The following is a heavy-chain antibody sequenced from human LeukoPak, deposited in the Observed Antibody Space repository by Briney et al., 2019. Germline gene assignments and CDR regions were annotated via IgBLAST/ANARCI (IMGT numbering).Heavy chain of an antibody. D-gene: IGHD1-26*01. CDR2: ISYDGSNK. V-gene: IGHV3-30*18. CDR1: GFTFSSYG. Sequence: GRSLRLSCAASGFTFSSYGMHWVRQAPGKGLEWVAVISYDGSNKYYADSVKGRFTISRDNSKNTLYLQMDSLRAEDTAVYYCAKDSGLYVPHSYFDLWGRGTLVTVSS. J-gene: IGHJ2*01. CDR3: AKDSGLYVPHSYFDL.